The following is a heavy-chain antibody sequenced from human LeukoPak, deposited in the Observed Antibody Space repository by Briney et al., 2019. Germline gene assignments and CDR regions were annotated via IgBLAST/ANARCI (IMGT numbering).Heavy chain of an antibody. V-gene: IGHV1-2*02. CDR1: GYTFTGYY. CDR2: INPNSGST. Sequence: GASVKVSCKASGYTFTGYYMHWVRQAPGQGLEWMGWINPNSGSTNYVQKFQGRVTMPRDTSISTAYMELSRLRSDDTAVYYCASGGFANWGVFDYWGQGTLVTVSS. D-gene: IGHD7-27*01. J-gene: IGHJ4*02. CDR3: ASGGFANWGVFDY.